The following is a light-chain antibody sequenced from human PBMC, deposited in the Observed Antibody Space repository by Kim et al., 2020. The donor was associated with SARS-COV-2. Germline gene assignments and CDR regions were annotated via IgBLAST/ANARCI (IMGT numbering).Light chain of an antibody. CDR2: GAS. V-gene: IGKV3-20*01. CDR3: QQYGSSPPYT. CDR1: QSVSSSY. Sequence: SPVETATLSCRASQSVSSSYLAWYQQKPGQAPRLLIYGASSRATGIPDRFSGSGSGTDFTLTISRLEPEDFAVYYCQQYGSSPPYTFGQGTKLEIK. J-gene: IGKJ2*01.